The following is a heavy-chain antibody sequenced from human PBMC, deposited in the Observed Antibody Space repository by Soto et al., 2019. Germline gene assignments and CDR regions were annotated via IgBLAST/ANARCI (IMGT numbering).Heavy chain of an antibody. V-gene: IGHV4-30-4*01. CDR2: IYYSGST. CDR1: GGSISSGDYY. D-gene: IGHD2-2*01. Sequence: SETLSLTCTVSGGSISSGDYYWSWIRQPPGKGLEWIGYIYYSGSTYYNPSLKSRVTISRDSSKNTLYLHIDSLRADDTAVYYCALPMAGTSFLDYWGQGALVTVSS. CDR3: ALPMAGTSFLDY. J-gene: IGHJ4*02.